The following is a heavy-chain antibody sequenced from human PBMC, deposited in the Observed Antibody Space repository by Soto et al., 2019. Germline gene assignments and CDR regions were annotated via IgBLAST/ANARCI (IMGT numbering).Heavy chain of an antibody. V-gene: IGHV4-39*01. CDR1: GDSINSDKYY. Sequence: QLQLQESGPGLVKPSETLSLTCSVSGDSINSDKYYWGWIRQPPGKGLEWIGSIYYRGNTYYNPSLPTPVTISLEKSTRQFSLNLHSATAATPALYLSASLERLATITNTVDFWGPGALVTVAS. CDR3: ASLERLATITNTVDF. J-gene: IGHJ4*02. CDR2: IYYRGNT. D-gene: IGHD6-25*01.